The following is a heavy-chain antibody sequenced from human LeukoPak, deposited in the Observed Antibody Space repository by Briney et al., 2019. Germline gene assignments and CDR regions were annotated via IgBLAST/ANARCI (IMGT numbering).Heavy chain of an antibody. CDR2: ISSSSSYI. CDR3: ARYDYGWGSWSLDY. Sequence: PGGSLRLSCAASGFTFSSYSMNWVRQAPGEGLEWVSSISSSSSYIYYADSVKGRFTISRDNAKNSLYLQMNSLRAEDTAVHYCARYDYGWGSWSLDYWGQGTLVTVSS. CDR1: GFTFSSYS. D-gene: IGHD3-16*01. V-gene: IGHV3-21*01. J-gene: IGHJ4*02.